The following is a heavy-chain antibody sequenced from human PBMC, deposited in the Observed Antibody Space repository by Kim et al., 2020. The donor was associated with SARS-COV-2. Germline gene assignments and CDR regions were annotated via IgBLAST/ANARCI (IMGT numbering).Heavy chain of an antibody. D-gene: IGHD3-10*01. CDR1: GGSISSSSYY. V-gene: IGHV4-39*01. CDR3: ARLSPITMVRGGWWFDP. J-gene: IGHJ5*02. Sequence: SETLSLTCTVSGGSISSSSYYWGWIRQPPGKGLEWIGSIYYSGSTYYNPSLKSRVTISVDTSKNQFSLKLSSVTAADTAVYYCARLSPITMVRGGWWFDPWGQGTLVTVSS. CDR2: IYYSGST.